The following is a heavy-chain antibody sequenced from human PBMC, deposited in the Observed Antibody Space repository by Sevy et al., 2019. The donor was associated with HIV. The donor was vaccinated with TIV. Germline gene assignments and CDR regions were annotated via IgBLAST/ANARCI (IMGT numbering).Heavy chain of an antibody. Sequence: ASVKVSYKVSGYTLTELSMHWVRQAPGKGLEWMGGFDPEDGETIYAQKFQGRVTMTEYTSTDTAYMELSSLRSEDTAVYYCATPGITMVQGVIFDYWGQGTLVTVSS. CDR3: ATPGITMVQGVIFDY. V-gene: IGHV1-24*01. CDR2: FDPEDGET. D-gene: IGHD3-10*01. J-gene: IGHJ4*02. CDR1: GYTLTELS.